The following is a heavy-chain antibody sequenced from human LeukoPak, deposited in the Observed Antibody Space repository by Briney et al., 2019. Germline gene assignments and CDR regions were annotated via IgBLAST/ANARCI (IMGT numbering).Heavy chain of an antibody. V-gene: IGHV3-9*01. Sequence: PGGSLRLSCAAPGFTFDDYAMHWVRQAPGKGLEWVSGISWNSGSIGYADSVKGRFTISRDNAKNSLYLQMNSLRAEDTALYYCAKGRRGYSYGSVAFDIWGQGTMVTVSS. CDR1: GFTFDDYA. CDR2: ISWNSGSI. J-gene: IGHJ3*02. D-gene: IGHD5-18*01. CDR3: AKGRRGYSYGSVAFDI.